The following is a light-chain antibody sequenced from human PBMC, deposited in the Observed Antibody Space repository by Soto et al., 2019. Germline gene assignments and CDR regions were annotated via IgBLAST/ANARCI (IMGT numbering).Light chain of an antibody. V-gene: IGKV3-20*01. CDR2: GAS. CDR3: QQYGSSPRT. Sequence: EVVLTQSPGTLSLSPGERATLSCRASQSVSNSYLAWYQQKPGQAPRLLIYGASSRATGIPDRFSGRGSGTDFTLTISRLEPEDLAVYYCQQYGSSPRTFGQGTKLEI. CDR1: QSVSNSY. J-gene: IGKJ2*01.